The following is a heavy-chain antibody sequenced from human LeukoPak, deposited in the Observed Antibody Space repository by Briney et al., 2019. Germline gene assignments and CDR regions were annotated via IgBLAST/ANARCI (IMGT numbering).Heavy chain of an antibody. Sequence: GGSLRLSCAASGFTFSSYSMNWVRQAPGKGLEWVSALSATGGSAYYAASAQGRFTTSRDNSKNILYLEMNSLRVDDTAVYYCAKDTAPLGATKEFDHWGQGTLVTVSS. CDR1: GFTFSSYS. J-gene: IGHJ4*02. V-gene: IGHV3-23*01. CDR2: LSATGGSA. CDR3: AKDTAPLGATKEFDH. D-gene: IGHD1-26*01.